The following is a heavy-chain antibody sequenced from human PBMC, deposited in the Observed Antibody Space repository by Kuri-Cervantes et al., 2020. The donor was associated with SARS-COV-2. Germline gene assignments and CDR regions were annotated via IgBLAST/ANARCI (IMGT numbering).Heavy chain of an antibody. CDR2: MNPNSGNT. CDR3: ARIIRLRYFDWLGDYYYGMDV. D-gene: IGHD3-9*01. CDR1: GYTFTSYG. Sequence: ASVKVSCKASGYTFTSYGINWVRQATGQGLEWMGWMNPNSGNTGYAQKFQGRVTMTRNTSISTAYMELSSLRSEDTAVYCCARIIRLRYFDWLGDYYYGMDVWGQGTTVTVSS. J-gene: IGHJ6*02. V-gene: IGHV1-8*02.